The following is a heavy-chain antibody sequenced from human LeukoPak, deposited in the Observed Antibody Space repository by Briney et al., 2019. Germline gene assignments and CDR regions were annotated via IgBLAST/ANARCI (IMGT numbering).Heavy chain of an antibody. J-gene: IGHJ4*02. Sequence: GGSLRLSCAASGFTFNSYSMNWVRQAPGRGLEGISYIPPDSRTIYYADSVKGRFTVSRDNSKNTLYLQMNSLRAEDTAVYYCARDQYYYDSSGYIIDYWGQGTLVTVSS. CDR1: GFTFNSYS. CDR2: IPPDSRTI. V-gene: IGHV3-48*01. CDR3: ARDQYYYDSSGYIIDY. D-gene: IGHD3-22*01.